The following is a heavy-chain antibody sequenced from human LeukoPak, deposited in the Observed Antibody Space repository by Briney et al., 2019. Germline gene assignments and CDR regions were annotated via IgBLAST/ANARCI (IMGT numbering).Heavy chain of an antibody. V-gene: IGHV3-21*01. D-gene: IGHD6-13*01. CDR2: TSSSGSYI. J-gene: IGHJ2*01. CDR3: ARGTWYSSSWYDWYFDL. Sequence: PGGSLRLSCAASGFTFSSYSMNWVRQAPGKGLEWVSSTSSSGSYIYYADSVKGRFTISRDNAKNSLYLQMNSLRAEDTAVYYCARGTWYSSSWYDWYFDLWGRGTLVTVSS. CDR1: GFTFSSYS.